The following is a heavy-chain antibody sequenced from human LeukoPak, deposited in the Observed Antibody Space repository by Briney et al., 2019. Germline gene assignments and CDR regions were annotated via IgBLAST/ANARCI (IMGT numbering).Heavy chain of an antibody. CDR3: AGNLIDDSFDI. CDR1: GFSISSAYY. D-gene: IGHD3-9*01. CDR2: IYHTGST. Sequence: PSETLSLTRAVSGFSISSAYYWGWIRQLPGKGLEWIGNIYHTGSTYYKPSLKSRVTISVDTSKNQVSLRLISVTAADTAVYYCAGNLIDDSFDIWGQGTMVTVSS. V-gene: IGHV4-38-2*01. J-gene: IGHJ3*02.